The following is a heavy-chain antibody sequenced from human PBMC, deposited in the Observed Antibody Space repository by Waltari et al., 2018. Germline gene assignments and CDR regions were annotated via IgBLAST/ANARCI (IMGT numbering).Heavy chain of an antibody. V-gene: IGHV4-39*01. CDR1: GGSIDSTYNY. D-gene: IGHD2-15*01. J-gene: IGHJ4*02. CDR2: HYYSGST. Sequence: QVQLQESGPGLVKPSETLSLTCTVSGGSIDSTYNYWGWIRQPPGKGLEWIGSHYYSGSTHYSPSLKSRVTISVDTSKNQFSLKLTSVTAADTAVYYCVQLPGYWGQGILVTVSS. CDR3: VQLPGY.